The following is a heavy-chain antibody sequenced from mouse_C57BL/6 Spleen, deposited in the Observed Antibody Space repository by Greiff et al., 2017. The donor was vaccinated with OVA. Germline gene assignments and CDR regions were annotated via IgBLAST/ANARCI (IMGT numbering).Heavy chain of an antibody. CDR2: FHPYNDDT. CDR3: AIYGSSYGDYAMDY. CDR1: GYTFTTYP. D-gene: IGHD1-1*01. Sequence: QVQLQQSGAELVKPGASVKMSCKASGYTFTTYPIEWMKQNHGKSLEWIGNFHPYNDDTKYNEKFKGKASLTVEKSSSTVYLELSRLTSDDSAVYYCAIYGSSYGDYAMDYWGQGTSVTVSS. V-gene: IGHV1-47*01. J-gene: IGHJ4*01.